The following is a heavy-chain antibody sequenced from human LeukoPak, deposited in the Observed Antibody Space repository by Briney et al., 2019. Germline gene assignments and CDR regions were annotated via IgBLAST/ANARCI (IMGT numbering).Heavy chain of an antibody. CDR1: GFTFTSSA. J-gene: IGHJ6*02. D-gene: IGHD3-22*01. Sequence: ASVKVSCKASGFTFTSSAMQWVRQARGQRLEWIGWIVVGSGNTNYAQKFQERVTITRDMSTSTAYMEPSSLRSEDTAVYYCAAAATYYYDSSGYYYLGGLYYYGMDVWGQGTTVTVSS. CDR2: IVVGSGNT. CDR3: AAAATYYYDSSGYYYLGGLYYYGMDV. V-gene: IGHV1-58*02.